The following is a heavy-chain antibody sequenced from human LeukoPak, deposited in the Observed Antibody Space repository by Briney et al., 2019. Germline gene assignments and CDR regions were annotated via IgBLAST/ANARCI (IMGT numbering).Heavy chain of an antibody. CDR1: GGSISGSSLY. Sequence: SEALSLTCTVSGGSISGSSLYWSWIRQTPGKGLEWIGSIYYSGTTYYSPSLKSRVTISVDTSKNQFSLRLTSVTAADTAIYYCASLLLQDGDAHWGQGILVTVSS. CDR3: ASLLLQDGDAH. CDR2: IYYSGTT. J-gene: IGHJ4*02. D-gene: IGHD4-17*01. V-gene: IGHV4-39*01.